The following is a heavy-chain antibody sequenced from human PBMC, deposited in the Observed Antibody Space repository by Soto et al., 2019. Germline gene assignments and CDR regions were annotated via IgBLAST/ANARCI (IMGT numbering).Heavy chain of an antibody. CDR2: IRCSGSNK. CDR1: GFSFSNYG. D-gene: IGHD3-22*01. Sequence: GGSLRLSCAASGFSFSNYGMHWVRQAPGKGLEWVAVIRCSGSNKYYADSVKGRFTISRDNSKNTLYLQMNSLRAEDTAVYYCAKAMIVVVMTDAFDIWGQGTMVTVSS. CDR3: AKAMIVVVMTDAFDI. J-gene: IGHJ3*02. V-gene: IGHV3-30*18.